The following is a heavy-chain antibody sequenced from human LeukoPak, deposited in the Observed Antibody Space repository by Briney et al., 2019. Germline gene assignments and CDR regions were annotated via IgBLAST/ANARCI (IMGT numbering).Heavy chain of an antibody. D-gene: IGHD3-22*01. CDR3: ARLGYDSIDYYTRFDY. J-gene: IGHJ4*02. CDR2: IYHSGST. CDR1: GGSISTSNYY. Sequence: PSETLSLTCTVSGGSISTSNYYWGWIRQPPGKGLEWIGSIYHSGSTYYNPSLKSRVTISVDKSKNQSSLKLSSVTAADTAVYYCARLGYDSIDYYTRFDYWGQGTLVTVSS. V-gene: IGHV4-39*07.